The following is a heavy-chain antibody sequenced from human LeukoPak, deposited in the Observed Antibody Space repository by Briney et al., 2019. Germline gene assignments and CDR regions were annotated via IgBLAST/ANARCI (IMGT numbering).Heavy chain of an antibody. V-gene: IGHV3-30-3*01. Sequence: PGRSLRLSCAASGFTFSSYAMHWVRQAPGKGLEWVAVLLYDGSSKYYADSVKGRFTISRDNSKNTLYLQMNSLKAEDTGVFYCARGLYYYGSGSYSYYGMDVWGQGTTVTVSS. CDR3: ARGLYYYGSGSYSYYGMDV. D-gene: IGHD3-10*01. CDR1: GFTFSSYA. J-gene: IGHJ6*02. CDR2: LLYDGSSK.